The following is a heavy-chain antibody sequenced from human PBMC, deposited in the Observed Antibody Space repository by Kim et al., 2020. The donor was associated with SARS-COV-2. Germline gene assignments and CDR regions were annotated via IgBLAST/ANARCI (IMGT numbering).Heavy chain of an antibody. V-gene: IGHV3-15*01. Sequence: YAEPGKGRFTISREDSKKTLYLQMNSLKTEDTAVYYCTTQYSSGWFEYFQHWGQGTLVTVSS. D-gene: IGHD6-19*01. J-gene: IGHJ1*01. CDR3: TTQYSSGWFEYFQH.